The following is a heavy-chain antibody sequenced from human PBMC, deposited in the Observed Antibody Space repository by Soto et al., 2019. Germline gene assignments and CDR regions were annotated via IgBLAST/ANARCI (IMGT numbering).Heavy chain of an antibody. CDR1: GYTFTSYD. J-gene: IGHJ6*02. CDR2: MNPNSGNT. V-gene: IGHV1-8*01. CDR3: ARKSGGDSSGYYYYYYGMDV. Sequence: ASVKVSCKASGYTFTSYDINWVRQATGQGLEWMGWMNPNSGNTGYAQKFQGRVTMTSNTSISKANMELSSRRSEDTAVYYCARKSGGDSSGYYYYYYGMDVWGQGTTVTVSS. D-gene: IGHD3-22*01.